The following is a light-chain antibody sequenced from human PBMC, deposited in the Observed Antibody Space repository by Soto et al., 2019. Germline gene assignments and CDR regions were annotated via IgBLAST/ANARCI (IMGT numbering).Light chain of an antibody. V-gene: IGKV3-15*01. J-gene: IGKJ3*01. CDR3: QQYNNGPPWT. CDR2: GAS. CDR1: QSVSSN. Sequence: EIVMTQSPATLSVSPGERATLSCRASQSVSSNLAWYQQKPGQAPRLLIYGASTRATGIPARFGGSGSGTEFTLTISSLQSEDIAFYYCQQYNNGPPWTFGPGTKVDIK.